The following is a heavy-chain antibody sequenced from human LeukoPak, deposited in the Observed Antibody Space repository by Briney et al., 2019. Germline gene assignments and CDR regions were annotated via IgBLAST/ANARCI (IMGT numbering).Heavy chain of an antibody. CDR3: ATAGGYCSGGSCEYYFDY. CDR2: VIPVLGTT. J-gene: IGHJ4*02. CDR1: GTTFSRSA. V-gene: IGHV1-69*05. Sequence: SVKVSCKASGTTFSRSAISWVRQAPGQGLEWMGGVIPVLGTTNYAQKFQDRVSITTDESTSTAYMELSRLRSDDTAVYYCATAGGYCSGGSCEYYFDYWGQGTLVTVSS. D-gene: IGHD2-15*01.